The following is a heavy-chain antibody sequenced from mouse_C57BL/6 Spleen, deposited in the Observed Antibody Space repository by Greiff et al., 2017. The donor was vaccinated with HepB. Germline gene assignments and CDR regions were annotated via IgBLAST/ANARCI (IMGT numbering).Heavy chain of an antibody. Sequence: EVKLVESGGGLVQPGGSMKLSCVASGFTFSNYWMNWVRQSPEKGLEWVAQIRLKSDNYATHYAESVKGRFTISRDDSKSSVYLQMNNLRAEDTGIYYCTVYYSNYPWFAYWGQGTLVTVSA. CDR1: GFTFSNYW. V-gene: IGHV6-3*01. CDR2: IRLKSDNYAT. J-gene: IGHJ3*01. CDR3: TVYYSNYPWFAY. D-gene: IGHD2-5*01.